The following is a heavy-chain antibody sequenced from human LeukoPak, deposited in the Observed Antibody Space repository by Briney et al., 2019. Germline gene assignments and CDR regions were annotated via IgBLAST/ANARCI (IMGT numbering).Heavy chain of an antibody. D-gene: IGHD2-2*01. CDR3: ARDGTSTDDY. J-gene: IGHJ4*02. V-gene: IGHV1-18*01. Sequence: ASAKVSCKASGYTISNFGISWVRQAPGQGLEWMGWISGSNDNPNYGQKFQGRLTVTTDSSTSTAYMELRNLRSDDTAVYYCARDGTSTDDYWGQGTLVTVSS. CDR2: ISGSNDNP. CDR1: GYTISNFG.